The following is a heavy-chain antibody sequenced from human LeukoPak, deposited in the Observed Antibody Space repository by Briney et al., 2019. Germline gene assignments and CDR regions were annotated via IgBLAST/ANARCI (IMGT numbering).Heavy chain of an antibody. V-gene: IGHV1-8*03. CDR2: MNPNSGNT. CDR3: ARELENCSGGSCFPKSAFDI. Sequence: ASVKVSCKASGYTFTSYDINWVRQAPGQGLEWIGWMNPNSGNTGYAQKFQGRVTITRNTSISTAYMELSSLRSEDTAVYYCARELENCSGGSCFPKSAFDIWGQGTMVTVSS. D-gene: IGHD2-15*01. CDR1: GYTFTSYD. J-gene: IGHJ3*02.